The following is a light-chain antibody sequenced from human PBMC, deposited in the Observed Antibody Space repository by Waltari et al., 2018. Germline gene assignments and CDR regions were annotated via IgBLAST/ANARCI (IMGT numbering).Light chain of an antibody. CDR3: QQRSNWTPHT. V-gene: IGKV3-11*01. CDR2: DAS. CDR1: QSVGSY. Sequence: IVLSQSPATLSLSPGDTATLPSRASQSVGSYLAWYQQKPGQPPRPLISDASNRATGGPARLRGRGSGTDFTLTISSLEAEEFAVSYCQQRSNWTPHTFGRGARLEIK. J-gene: IGKJ2*01.